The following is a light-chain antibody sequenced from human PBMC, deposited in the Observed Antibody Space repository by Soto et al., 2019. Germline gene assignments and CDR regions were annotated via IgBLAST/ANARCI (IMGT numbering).Light chain of an antibody. CDR2: AAS. J-gene: IGKJ3*01. CDR1: QTISSY. Sequence: DIQMTQSPSSLSASVGDRVTVSCRASQTISSYLHWYQQKPGKAPKLLIYAASNLQSGVPPRFSGSGSGTDLTLTISSLQPEDFATYYCQQSYSTPHFGPGTKVDMK. V-gene: IGKV1-39*01. CDR3: QQSYSTPH.